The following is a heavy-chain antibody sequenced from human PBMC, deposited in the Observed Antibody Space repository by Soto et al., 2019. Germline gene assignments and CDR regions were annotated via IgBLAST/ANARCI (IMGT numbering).Heavy chain of an antibody. CDR3: ARDLPYYDSSGIDY. Sequence: GGSLRLSCAASGFTFSSYGMHWVRQAPGKGLEWVAVIWYDGSNKYYADSVKGRFTISRDNSKNTLYLQMNSLRAEDTAVYYCARDLPYYDSSGIDYWGQGTLVTVSS. D-gene: IGHD3-22*01. J-gene: IGHJ4*02. CDR1: GFTFSSYG. CDR2: IWYDGSNK. V-gene: IGHV3-33*01.